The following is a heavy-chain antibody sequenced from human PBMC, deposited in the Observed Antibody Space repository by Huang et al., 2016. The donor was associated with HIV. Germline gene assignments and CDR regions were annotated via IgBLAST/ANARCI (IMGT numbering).Heavy chain of an antibody. D-gene: IGHD3-22*01. CDR1: GFILSNDG. CDR3: ARGDYYDSSGYHPGYFDY. CDR2: IRNDGIKK. Sequence: VQLIESGGGVVQPGKSLRLSCATSGFILSNDGMHWVRQAPGKGLKWVAFIRNDGIKKNYADSVRERFTVGRDNGNTTLFLQMRSLGVDDTAVYYCARGDYYDSSGYHPGYFDYWGQGILVTVSS. J-gene: IGHJ4*02. V-gene: IGHV3-33*04.